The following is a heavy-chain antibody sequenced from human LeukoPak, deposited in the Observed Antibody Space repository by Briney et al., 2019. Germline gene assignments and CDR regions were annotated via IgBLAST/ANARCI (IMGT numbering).Heavy chain of an antibody. J-gene: IGHJ4*02. Sequence: QPGRSLRLSRAASGFTFSSYAMHWVRQAPGKGLEWVAVMSYDGSNKYYADSVKGRFTISRDNSKNTLYLQMNSLRAEDTAVYYCAREQAFYSGYDYWGQGTLVTVSS. CDR3: AREQAFYSGYDY. V-gene: IGHV3-30*04. D-gene: IGHD5-12*01. CDR2: MSYDGSNK. CDR1: GFTFSSYA.